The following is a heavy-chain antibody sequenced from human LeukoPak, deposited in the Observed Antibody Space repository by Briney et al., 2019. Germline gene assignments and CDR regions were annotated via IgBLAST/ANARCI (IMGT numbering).Heavy chain of an antibody. CDR3: ARGYCSGGSCYSYYYYNYMDV. CDR1: GGSISSYY. J-gene: IGHJ6*03. D-gene: IGHD2-15*01. CDR2: INHSGST. V-gene: IGHV4-34*01. Sequence: SETLSLTCTVSGGSISSYYWSWIRQPPGKGLEWIGEINHSGSTNYNPSLKSRVTISVDTSKNQFSLKLSSVTAADTAVYYCARGYCSGGSCYSYYYYNYMDVWGKGTTVTVSS.